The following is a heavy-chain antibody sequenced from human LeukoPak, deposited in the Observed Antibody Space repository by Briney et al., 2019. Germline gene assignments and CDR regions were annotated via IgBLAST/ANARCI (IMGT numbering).Heavy chain of an antibody. J-gene: IGHJ4*02. D-gene: IGHD3-22*01. CDR3: AKDGLGYSTAYFDY. V-gene: IGHV3-23*01. CDR2: ISGSGGST. Sequence: GASLRLSCAASGFTFSNYAMSWVRQAPGKGLEWVSAISGSGGSTYYADSVKGRFTISRDNSKNTLYLQMNSLRAEDTAVYYCAKDGLGYSTAYFDYWGQGTLVTVSS. CDR1: GFTFSNYA.